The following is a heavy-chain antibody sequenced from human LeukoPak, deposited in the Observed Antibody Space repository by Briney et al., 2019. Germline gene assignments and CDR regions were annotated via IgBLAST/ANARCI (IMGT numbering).Heavy chain of an antibody. Sequence: PGGSLRLSCAASGFTFSTYSMNWVRQAPGKGLGWVSSISSTSSYIYYADSVKGRSTISRDNAKNSLYLQMNSLRVEDTAVYYCARDRTGEAGMAAFDYWGQGTLVTVSS. CDR1: GFTFSTYS. CDR2: ISSTSSYI. D-gene: IGHD3-10*01. CDR3: ARDRTGEAGMAAFDY. J-gene: IGHJ4*02. V-gene: IGHV3-21*01.